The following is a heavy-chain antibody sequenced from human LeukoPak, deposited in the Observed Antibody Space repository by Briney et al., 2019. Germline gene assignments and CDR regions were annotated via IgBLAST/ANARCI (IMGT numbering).Heavy chain of an antibody. Sequence: GGSLRLSCAASGFTFSSYSMNWVRQASGKGLEWVSAITGGGGSTHYADSVKGRFTISRDNSRNTLFLQMNGLRAEDTAVYYCAKGRGTSSGWSFDYWGQGTLVTVSS. V-gene: IGHV3-23*01. CDR1: GFTFSSYS. D-gene: IGHD6-19*01. CDR3: AKGRGTSSGWSFDY. J-gene: IGHJ4*02. CDR2: ITGGGGST.